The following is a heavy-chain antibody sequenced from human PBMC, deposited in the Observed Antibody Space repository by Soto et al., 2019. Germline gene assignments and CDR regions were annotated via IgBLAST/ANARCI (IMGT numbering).Heavy chain of an antibody. CDR1: GGTFSSYA. CDR3: ARDVRQQQLVRAYYYYGMDV. Sequence: QVQLVQSGAEVKKPGSSVKVSCKASGGTFSSYAISWVRQAPGQGLEWMGGIIPIFGTANYAQKFQGRVTITADKSTSTAYMELSSLRSEDTAVYYCARDVRQQQLVRAYYYYGMDVWGQGTTVTVSS. J-gene: IGHJ6*02. V-gene: IGHV1-69*06. CDR2: IIPIFGTA. D-gene: IGHD6-13*01.